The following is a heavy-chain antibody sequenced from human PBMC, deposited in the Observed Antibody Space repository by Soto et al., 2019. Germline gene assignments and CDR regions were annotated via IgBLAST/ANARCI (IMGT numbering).Heavy chain of an antibody. J-gene: IGHJ4*02. V-gene: IGHV3-48*01. Sequence: EPQLVESGGGLVQPGGSLRLSCAASGFTFSFYTMNWVRQTPGNGLEWLAYISRGGSCIYYADSVKGRFTVSRDNAKTSPSLHLNSLRREDTAVYYSVREWADPRGSGVFGYWGQGTLVTVSS. D-gene: IGHD6-19*01. CDR3: VREWADPRGSGVFGY. CDR1: GFTFSFYT. CDR2: ISRGGSCI.